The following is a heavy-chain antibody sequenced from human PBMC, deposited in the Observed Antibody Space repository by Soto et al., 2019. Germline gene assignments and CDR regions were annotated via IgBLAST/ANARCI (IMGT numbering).Heavy chain of an antibody. V-gene: IGHV4-39*01. J-gene: IGHJ6*03. CDR3: ARPVNYYYYYMDV. Sequence: QLQLQESGPGLVKPSETLSLTCTVSGGSISSSTSYWGWIRQPPGKGLEWIGSINYSGSTYYSPSLKSRVTISADTSKNQFSLKLSSVIAADTAVYYCARPVNYYYYYMDVWGKGTMVTVSS. CDR1: GGSISSSTSY. CDR2: INYSGST.